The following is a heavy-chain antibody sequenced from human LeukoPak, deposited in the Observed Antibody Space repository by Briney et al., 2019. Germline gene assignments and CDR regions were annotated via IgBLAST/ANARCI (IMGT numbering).Heavy chain of an antibody. Sequence: PSETLSLTCAVYDGSFSGYYCSWIRQPPGKGLEWIGEINHSGSANYNPSLKSRVTILLDTSKNQFSLKLSSVTAADTAVYYCARRSVRGVIRYWGQGTLVTVSS. J-gene: IGHJ4*02. CDR3: ARRSVRGVIRY. D-gene: IGHD3-10*01. CDR1: DGSFSGYY. CDR2: INHSGSA. V-gene: IGHV4-34*01.